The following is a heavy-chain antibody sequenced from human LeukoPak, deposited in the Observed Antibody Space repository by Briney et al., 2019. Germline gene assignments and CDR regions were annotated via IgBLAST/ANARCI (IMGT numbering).Heavy chain of an antibody. D-gene: IGHD3/OR15-3a*01. CDR1: VYSITSYL. J-gene: IGHJ4*02. CDR2: IYPGDSDT. V-gene: IGHV5-51*01. CDR3: ARILDGNYVDY. Sequence: GAPLKFCCEASVYSITSYLIWWGRPMAEELLGWMGIIYPGDSDTRYSPSFQGQVTISADKSFTTAYLQWSSLKASDTAMYYCARILDGNYVDYWGQGTLVTVSS.